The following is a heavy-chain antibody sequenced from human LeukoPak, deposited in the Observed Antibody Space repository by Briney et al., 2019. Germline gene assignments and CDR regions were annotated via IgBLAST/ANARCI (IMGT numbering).Heavy chain of an antibody. CDR3: ARPNITSYYDSRGYDAFDV. D-gene: IGHD3-22*01. J-gene: IGHJ3*01. Sequence: GESLKISCKGSGYSFTSYWIGWVRQMPGKGLEWMGIIYPGDSDTRYSPSFQGQVTISADKSVSIAYLQWSSLKASDTAMYYCARPNITSYYDSRGYDAFDVWGQGTMVIVSS. CDR2: IYPGDSDT. V-gene: IGHV5-51*01. CDR1: GYSFTSYW.